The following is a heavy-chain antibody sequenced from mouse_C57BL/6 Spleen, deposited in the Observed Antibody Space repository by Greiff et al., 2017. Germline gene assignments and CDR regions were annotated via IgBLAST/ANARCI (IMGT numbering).Heavy chain of an antibody. CDR1: GYTFTSYW. CDR2: IHPNSGST. Sequence: QVQLQQPGAELVKPGASVKLSCKASGYTFTSYWMHWVKQRPGQGLEWIGMIHPNSGSTNYNEKFKSKATLTVDKSSSTAYMQLSSLTSEDSAVYYCARRWRTGSLLYFDDWGQGTTLTVSS. CDR3: ARRWRTGSLLYFDD. D-gene: IGHD4-1*01. V-gene: IGHV1-64*01. J-gene: IGHJ2*01.